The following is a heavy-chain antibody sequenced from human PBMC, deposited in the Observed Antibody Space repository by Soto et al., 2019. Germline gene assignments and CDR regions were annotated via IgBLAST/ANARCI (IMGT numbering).Heavy chain of an antibody. CDR1: GYTFTRYY. D-gene: IGHD6-13*01. Sequence: GASVKVSCKASGYTFTRYYMHWVRQAPGQGLEWMGIINPSGGSTSYAQKFQGRVTMTRDTSTSTVYMELSSLRSEDTAVYYCARGGGRAAAGSRYGMDVWGQGTTVTVSS. J-gene: IGHJ6*02. V-gene: IGHV1-46*01. CDR2: INPSGGST. CDR3: ARGGGRAAAGSRYGMDV.